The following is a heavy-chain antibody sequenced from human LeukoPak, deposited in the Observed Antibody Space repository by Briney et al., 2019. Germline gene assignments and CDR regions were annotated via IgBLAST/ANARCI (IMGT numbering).Heavy chain of an antibody. D-gene: IGHD6-13*01. CDR2: ISWNSGSI. Sequence: GGSLRLSCAASGLTFDDYAMHWVRQAPGKGLEWVSGISWNSGSIGYAGSVNGRFTISRDNAKNSLYLQMNSLRAEDTALYYCAKGLQQLVLSPLFDYWGQGTLLTASS. V-gene: IGHV3-9*01. CDR1: GLTFDDYA. CDR3: AKGLQQLVLSPLFDY. J-gene: IGHJ4*02.